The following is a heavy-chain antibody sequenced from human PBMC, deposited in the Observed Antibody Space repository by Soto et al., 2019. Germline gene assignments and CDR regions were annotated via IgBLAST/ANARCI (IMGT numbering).Heavy chain of an antibody. CDR3: ARVPIPSVYADCYYGMDV. CDR2: IYSSGST. Sequence: PGGSLRLSCAASGFTVSSNYMSWVRQAPGMGLEWVSVIYSSGSTYYADSVKGRFTISRDNSKNTLYLQMNSLRAEDTAVYYCARVPIPSVYADCYYGMDVWGQGTTVTVSS. CDR1: GFTVSSNY. D-gene: IGHD2-21*01. J-gene: IGHJ6*02. V-gene: IGHV3-53*01.